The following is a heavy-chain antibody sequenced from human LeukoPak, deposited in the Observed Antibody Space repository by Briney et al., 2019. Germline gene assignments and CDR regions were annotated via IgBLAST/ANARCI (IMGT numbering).Heavy chain of an antibody. CDR3: ASPGRGSGSYSDY. CDR2: INPNSGGT. CDR1: GYTFTGYY. V-gene: IGHV1-2*02. D-gene: IGHD1-26*01. Sequence: GASVKVPCKASGYTFTGYYMHWVRQAPGQGLEWMGWINPNSGGTNYAQKLQGRVTMTRGTSISTAYMELSRLRSDDTAVYYCASPGRGSGSYSDYWGQGTLVTVSS. J-gene: IGHJ4*02.